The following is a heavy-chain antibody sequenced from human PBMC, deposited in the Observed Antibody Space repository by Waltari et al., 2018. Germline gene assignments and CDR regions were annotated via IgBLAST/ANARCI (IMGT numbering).Heavy chain of an antibody. CDR1: GGTFRSYA. Sequence: QVQLVQSGAEVKKPGSSVKVSCKASGGTFRSYAVSWGRPAPGQGLEWMGGIIPSFGTENTEQKFQGRVTITADESTSTAYMELSSLRSEDTAVYYCARARVVSRALQGRDAFDIWGQGTMVTVSS. V-gene: IGHV1-69*01. CDR3: ARARVVSRALQGRDAFDI. J-gene: IGHJ3*02. CDR2: IIPSFGTE. D-gene: IGHD2-15*01.